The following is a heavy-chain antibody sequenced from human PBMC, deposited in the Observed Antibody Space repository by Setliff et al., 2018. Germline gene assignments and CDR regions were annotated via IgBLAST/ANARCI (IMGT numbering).Heavy chain of an antibody. V-gene: IGHV4-61*09. J-gene: IGHJ3*02. Sequence: SATLSLTCTVSGGSISSGSYYWSWIRQPAGKGLEWIGHIYTSGSTNYNPSLKSRVTISVDTSKNQFSLKLSSVTAADTAVYYCARDPRYSSSWYSFDTWGQGTMVTVSS. CDR3: ARDPRYSSSWYSFDT. CDR2: IYTSGST. CDR1: GGSISSGSYY. D-gene: IGHD6-13*01.